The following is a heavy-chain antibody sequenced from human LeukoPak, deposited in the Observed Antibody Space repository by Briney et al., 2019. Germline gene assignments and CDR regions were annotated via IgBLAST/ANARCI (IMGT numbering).Heavy chain of an antibody. CDR3: AREFSCGGDCYSGLDY. J-gene: IGHJ4*02. D-gene: IGHD2-21*02. V-gene: IGHV1-46*01. Sequence: GASVKVSCKASGYTFTSYYMHWVRQAPGQGLEWMGIINPSGGSTSYAQKFQGRVTMTRDTSTSTVYMELSSLRSEDAAVYYCAREFSCGGDCYSGLDYWGQGTLVTVSS. CDR1: GYTFTSYY. CDR2: INPSGGST.